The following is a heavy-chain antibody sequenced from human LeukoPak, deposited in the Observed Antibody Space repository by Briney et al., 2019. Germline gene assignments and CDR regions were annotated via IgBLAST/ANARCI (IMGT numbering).Heavy chain of an antibody. D-gene: IGHD2-2*01. CDR1: PGSIRSYY. J-gene: IGHJ4*02. CDR3: AKIVGLPATMAYFDY. Sequence: PSETLSLTCTVSPGSIRSYYWSWIRRPPGKGLELSGYIFNSGNTNYNPSLKSRITMSLDTSKSQFSLRLSSVTAADTAVYYCAKIVGLPATMAYFDYWGQGILITVSS. CDR2: IFNSGNT. V-gene: IGHV4-59*01.